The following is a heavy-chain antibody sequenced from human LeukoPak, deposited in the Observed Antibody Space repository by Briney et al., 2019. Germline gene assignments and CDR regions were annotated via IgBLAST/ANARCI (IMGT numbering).Heavy chain of an antibody. Sequence: ASVKVSCKASGYTFTGYYMHCVRHAPGQGLEWMGWINPNSGGTHYAQKFQGRVTMTRDTSINSAYMELTGLISDDTALYYCAKPGGKWYSSGWHYYYYYMDVWGKGTTVTVSS. D-gene: IGHD6-19*01. CDR3: AKPGGKWYSSGWHYYYYYMDV. V-gene: IGHV1-2*02. CDR1: GYTFTGYY. CDR2: INPNSGGT. J-gene: IGHJ6*03.